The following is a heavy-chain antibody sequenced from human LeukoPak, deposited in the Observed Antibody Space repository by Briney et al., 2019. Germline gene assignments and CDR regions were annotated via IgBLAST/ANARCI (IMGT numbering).Heavy chain of an antibody. J-gene: IGHJ6*02. CDR1: GFTFSNYG. V-gene: IGHV3-30*03. CDR2: ISYDESDK. CDR3: ARDYEQQLVLYGMDV. D-gene: IGHD6-13*01. Sequence: PGGSLRLSCAASGFTFSNYGMHWVRQAPGKGLEWVAVISYDESDKYYADSVKGRFTISRDNSKNTLYLQMNSLRAEDTAVYYCARDYEQQLVLYGMDVWGQGTTVTVSS.